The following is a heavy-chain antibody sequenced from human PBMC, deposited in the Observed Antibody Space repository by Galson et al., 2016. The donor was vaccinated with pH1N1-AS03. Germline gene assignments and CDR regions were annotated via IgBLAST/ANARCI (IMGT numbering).Heavy chain of an antibody. J-gene: IGHJ4*02. D-gene: IGHD3-9*01. Sequence: SVKVSCKASGYTFTDYFVYWVRQAPGQGLEWMGRINPNSGVTKFAQNFQGRVTMTRDTSNTTAYMELNRLSSDDTAMYYCARNGVLTGYHATGRERVDYWGQGTLVIVSS. CDR2: INPNSGVT. CDR1: GYTFTDYF. CDR3: ARNGVLTGYHATGRERVDY. V-gene: IGHV1-2*06.